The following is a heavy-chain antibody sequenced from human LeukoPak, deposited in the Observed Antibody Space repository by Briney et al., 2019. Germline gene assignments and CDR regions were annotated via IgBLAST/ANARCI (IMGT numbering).Heavy chain of an antibody. CDR2: ISWNSGSI. Sequence: PGRSLRLSCAASGFTFDDYAMHWVRQAPGKGLEWVSGISWNSGSIGYADSVKGRFTISRDNAKNSLYLQMNSLRAEDTALYYCAKSPSLWYDSSGWAFDYWGQGTLVTVSS. D-gene: IGHD3-22*01. CDR1: GFTFDDYA. J-gene: IGHJ4*02. CDR3: AKSPSLWYDSSGWAFDY. V-gene: IGHV3-9*01.